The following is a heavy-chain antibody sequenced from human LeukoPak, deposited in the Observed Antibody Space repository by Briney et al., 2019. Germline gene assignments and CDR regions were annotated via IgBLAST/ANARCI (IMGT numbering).Heavy chain of an antibody. CDR3: ARAVIVDAFDI. D-gene: IGHD3-22*01. V-gene: IGHV3-21*01. Sequence: GGSLRLSCATSGFTFSSYSMNWVRQAPGKGLEWVSCISSSSSYIYYTDSLKGRFTVSRDNARNSLYLQMNSLRAEDTAVYYCARAVIVDAFDIWGQGTTVTVSS. J-gene: IGHJ3*02. CDR1: GFTFSSYS. CDR2: ISSSSSYI.